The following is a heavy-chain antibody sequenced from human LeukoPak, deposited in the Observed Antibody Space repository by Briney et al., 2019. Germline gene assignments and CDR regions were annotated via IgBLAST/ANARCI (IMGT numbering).Heavy chain of an antibody. J-gene: IGHJ6*04. CDR1: GFTFSNAW. V-gene: IGHV3-15*01. CDR3: TTSDYYYYYGMDV. CDR2: IKSKTDGGTT. Sequence: GGSLRLSCAASGFTFSNAWMSWVRQAPGKGLEWVGRIKSKTDGGTTDYAAPVKGRFTISRDDLKNTLYLQMNSLKTEDTAVYYCTTSDYYYYYGMDVWGKGTTVTVSS.